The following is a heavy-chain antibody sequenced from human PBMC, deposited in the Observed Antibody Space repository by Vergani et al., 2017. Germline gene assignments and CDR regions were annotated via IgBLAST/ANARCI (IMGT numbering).Heavy chain of an antibody. Sequence: VQLVESGGGVVQPGGSLRLSCAASGFTFSSYGMHWVRQAPGKGLEWVAFIRYDGSNKYYADSVKGRFTISRDNSKNSLYLQMNSLRAEDTALYYCVKDIAASGNYWYFDLWGRGTLVTVSS. CDR2: IRYDGSNK. CDR1: GFTFSSYG. J-gene: IGHJ2*01. D-gene: IGHD6-13*01. V-gene: IGHV3-30*02. CDR3: VKDIAASGNYWYFDL.